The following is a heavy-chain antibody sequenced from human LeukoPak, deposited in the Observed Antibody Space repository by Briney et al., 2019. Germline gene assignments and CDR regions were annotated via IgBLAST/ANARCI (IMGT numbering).Heavy chain of an antibody. CDR1: GYTLTELS. D-gene: IGHD1-26*01. J-gene: IGHJ2*01. Sequence: GASVKVSCKVSGYTLTELSMHWVRQAPGKGLEWMGGFDPEDGETIYAQKFQGRVTMTEDTSTDTAYMELSSLRSEDTAVHYCATDLVVGALEDKAWYFDLWGRGTLVTVSS. CDR2: FDPEDGET. CDR3: ATDLVVGALEDKAWYFDL. V-gene: IGHV1-24*01.